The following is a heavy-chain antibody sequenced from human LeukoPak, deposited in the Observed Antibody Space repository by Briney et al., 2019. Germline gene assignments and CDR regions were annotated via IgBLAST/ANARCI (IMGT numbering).Heavy chain of an antibody. J-gene: IGHJ4*02. CDR3: AKGVIPAVDY. CDR1: GFTLSNYD. D-gene: IGHD2-2*01. CDR2: ISGSGGST. V-gene: IGHV3-23*01. Sequence: PGGSLRLSCAASGFTLSNYDMSWVHQAPGKGLESVSGISGSGGSTYYADSVKGRFTISRDNSNNTLYLQMNSLRAEDTAVYYCAKGVIPAVDYWGQGTLVTVSS.